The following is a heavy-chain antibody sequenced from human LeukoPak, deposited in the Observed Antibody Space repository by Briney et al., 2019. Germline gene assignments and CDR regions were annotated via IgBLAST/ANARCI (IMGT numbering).Heavy chain of an antibody. CDR1: KFTFIHYG. Sequence: GGSLRLSCAAAKFTFIHYGVHWVRQAPGKGLEWVAVIWSDGSNQYHADSVKGRFTIARDNSKNTVYLQMNSLRVEDTGVYYCAKDAQRGFDYSNSLEYWGQGILVTVSS. D-gene: IGHD4-11*01. CDR3: AKDAQRGFDYSNSLEY. J-gene: IGHJ4*02. CDR2: IWSDGSNQ. V-gene: IGHV3-33*06.